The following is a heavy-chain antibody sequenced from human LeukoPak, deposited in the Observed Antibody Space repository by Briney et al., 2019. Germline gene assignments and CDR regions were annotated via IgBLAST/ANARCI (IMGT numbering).Heavy chain of an antibody. CDR3: ARFGSSTSFDY. CDR2: IDYSGST. CDR1: GGSISSGGYY. J-gene: IGHJ4*02. D-gene: IGHD2-2*01. V-gene: IGHV4-31*03. Sequence: SETLSLTCTVSGGSISSGGYYWSWIRQHPGKGLEWIGYIDYSGSTYYNPSLKSRVTISVDTSKNQFSLKLSSVTAADTAVYYCARFGSSTSFDYWGQGTLVTVSS.